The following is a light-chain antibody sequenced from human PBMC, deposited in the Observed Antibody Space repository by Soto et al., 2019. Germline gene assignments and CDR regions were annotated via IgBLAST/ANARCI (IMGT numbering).Light chain of an antibody. J-gene: IGKJ1*01. CDR1: QSVSSY. CDR2: GPS. Sequence: EIVLTQSPATLSLSPGERATLSCRASQSVSSYLAWYQQKPGQAPRLLIYGPSTRATGVPARFSGSGSGTEFTLTISGLQSEDIAVYYCQQYDRWPPWTFGQGTKVDIK. V-gene: IGKV3-15*01. CDR3: QQYDRWPPWT.